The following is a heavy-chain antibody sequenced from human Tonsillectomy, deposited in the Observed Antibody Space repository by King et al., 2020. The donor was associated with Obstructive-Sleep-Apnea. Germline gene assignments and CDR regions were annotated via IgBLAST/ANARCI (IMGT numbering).Heavy chain of an antibody. J-gene: IGHJ2*01. CDR2: ITGSGRTT. Sequence: QLVQSGGGLVQPGGSLRLSCAASGFTLSTNAMSWVRQAPGKGLEWVSAITGSGRTTHYADSVKGRFTISRDNSKNTVWLLMNSRRVEDTAVYYCAKEGIMLPIRLWYFDLWGRGTLVTVSS. CDR3: AKEGIMLPIRLWYFDL. D-gene: IGHD3-16*01. CDR1: GFTLSTNA. V-gene: IGHV3-23*04.